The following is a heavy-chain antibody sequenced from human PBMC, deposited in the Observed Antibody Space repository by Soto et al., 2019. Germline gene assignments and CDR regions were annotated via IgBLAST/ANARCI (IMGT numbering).Heavy chain of an antibody. J-gene: IGHJ4*02. D-gene: IGHD5-12*01. CDR1: GYTFTSYG. Sequence: ASVKVSCKASGYTFTSYGISWVRQAPGQGLEWTGWISAYNGNTNYAQKLQGRVTMTTDTSTSTAYMELRSLRSDDTAVDYCARDKGWLQSRLGSYWGQGTLVTVS. CDR2: ISAYNGNT. CDR3: ARDKGWLQSRLGSY. V-gene: IGHV1-18*01.